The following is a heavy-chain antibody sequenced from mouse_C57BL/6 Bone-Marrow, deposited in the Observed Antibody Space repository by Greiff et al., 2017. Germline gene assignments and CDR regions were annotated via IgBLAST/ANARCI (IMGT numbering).Heavy chain of an antibody. V-gene: IGHV1-82*01. D-gene: IGHD1-2*01. CDR1: GYAFSSSW. Sequence: QVQLQQSGPELVKPGASVQISCKASGYAFSSSWMNWVKQRPGKGLEWIGRIYPGDGDTNYNGKFKGKATLTAANSSSTADMQLSSLTSEDSAVYFCARDLTITTADAMDYWGQGTSVT. CDR3: ARDLTITTADAMDY. J-gene: IGHJ4*01. CDR2: IYPGDGDT.